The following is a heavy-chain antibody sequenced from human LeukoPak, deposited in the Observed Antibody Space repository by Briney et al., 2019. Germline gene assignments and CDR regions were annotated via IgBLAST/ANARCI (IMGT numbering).Heavy chain of an antibody. D-gene: IGHD3-9*01. CDR1: GGSFSGYY. V-gene: IGHV4-34*01. CDR2: INHSGST. J-gene: IGHJ4*02. CDR3: ARALQGWLNDLYYFDY. Sequence: SETLSLTCAVYGGSFSGYYWSWIRQPPGKGLEWIGEINHSGSTNYNPSLKSRVTISVDTSKNQFSLKLSSVTAADTAVYCCARALQGWLNDLYYFDYWGQGTLVTVSS.